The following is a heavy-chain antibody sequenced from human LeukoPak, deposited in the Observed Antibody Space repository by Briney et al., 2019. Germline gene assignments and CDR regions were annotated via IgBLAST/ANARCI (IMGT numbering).Heavy chain of an antibody. Sequence: SETLSLTCRVSGGSISGSRTWGWVRQAPGKGLEWIGNIHSDGRTAPNPSLRCRVTLSLDTSTNQFSLKMNSVTAADTALYYCARVLTAAGLDFWGQGILVSVSS. V-gene: IGHV4-39*07. CDR2: IHSDGRT. CDR1: GGSISGSRT. CDR3: ARVLTAAGLDF. D-gene: IGHD6-25*01. J-gene: IGHJ4*02.